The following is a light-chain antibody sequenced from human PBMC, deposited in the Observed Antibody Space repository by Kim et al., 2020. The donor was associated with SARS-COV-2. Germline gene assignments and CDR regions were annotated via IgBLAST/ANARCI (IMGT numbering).Light chain of an antibody. Sequence: SASVGDRVTLTCRASQSGREWLAWYQQQPGKAPTLLIYKASNLQSGVPSRFSASGSGTAFTLTINSLQPDDFATYYCQQYSDYPYTFGQGTKLEI. CDR3: QQYSDYPYT. CDR2: KAS. J-gene: IGKJ2*01. V-gene: IGKV1-5*03. CDR1: QSGREW.